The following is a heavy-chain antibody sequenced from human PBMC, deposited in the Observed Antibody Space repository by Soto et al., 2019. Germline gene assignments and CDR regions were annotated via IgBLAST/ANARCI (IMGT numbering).Heavy chain of an antibody. V-gene: IGHV4-39*07. J-gene: IGHJ5*02. CDR1: GGSISSSSYY. CDR2: IYYSGST. D-gene: IGHD6-13*01. CDR3: ARLCSSSWYGRYWFDP. Sequence: SVTLSLTCTVSGGSISSSSYYWGWIRQPPGKGLEWIGSIYYSGSTNYNPSLKSRVTISVDTSKNQFSLKLSSVTAADTAVYYXARLCSSSWYGRYWFDPWGQGTLVTVSS.